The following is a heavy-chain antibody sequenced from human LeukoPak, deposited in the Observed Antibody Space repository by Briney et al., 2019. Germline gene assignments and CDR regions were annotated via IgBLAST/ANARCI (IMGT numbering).Heavy chain of an antibody. V-gene: IGHV4-59*08. D-gene: IGHD6-6*01. Sequence: SETLSLTCTVSGGSFSSYYWSWTRQPPGKGLEWIGYIFYTGSTNYNPSLESRVTISVDTSKNQFSLKLTSVTAADTAVYFCARLKRFEYNSPGSYYFDYWGQGTLVTVSS. J-gene: IGHJ4*02. CDR2: IFYTGST. CDR1: GGSFSSYY. CDR3: ARLKRFEYNSPGSYYFDY.